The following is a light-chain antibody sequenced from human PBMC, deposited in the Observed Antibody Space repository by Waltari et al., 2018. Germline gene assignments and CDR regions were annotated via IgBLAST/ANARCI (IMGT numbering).Light chain of an antibody. CDR3: QQRSKWPPT. CDR2: DGS. J-gene: IGKJ1*01. Sequence: EIVLTQSPATLSLSPGERATLSCRTSQIVGKFLAWYQQKPGQAPRLLISDGSNRATGIPARFSGSGSGTDFTLTITSLEPEDSATYFCQQRSKWPPTFGQGTKVEIK. CDR1: QIVGKF. V-gene: IGKV3-11*01.